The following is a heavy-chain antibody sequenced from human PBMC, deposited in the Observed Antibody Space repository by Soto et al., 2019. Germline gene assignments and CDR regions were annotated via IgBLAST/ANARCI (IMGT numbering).Heavy chain of an antibody. CDR3: ARTTFGGVFVYFDY. Sequence: QVHLQESGPGLVKPSETLSLTCTVSGGSMSSYYWSWIRQPPGKGLEWIGYIYYSGSTNYNPSLKSRFTISVDTSKNQFSLKLSSVTAADTAVYYCARTTFGGVFVYFDYWGQGTLATVSS. CDR2: IYYSGST. D-gene: IGHD3-16*02. V-gene: IGHV4-59*08. J-gene: IGHJ4*02. CDR1: GGSMSSYY.